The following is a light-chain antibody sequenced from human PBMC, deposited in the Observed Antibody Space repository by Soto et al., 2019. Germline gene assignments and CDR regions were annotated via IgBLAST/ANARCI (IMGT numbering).Light chain of an antibody. Sequence: QSALTQPASVSGSPGQSITMSCTGTSSDVGGHNYVSWYQQHPGKAPKLMIYEVSNRPSGVSNRFSGSKSGNTASLTISGLQAEDEADYYCISYTSSSTLAVFGTGTKLTVL. J-gene: IGLJ1*01. CDR2: EVS. CDR3: ISYTSSSTLAV. CDR1: SSDVGGHNY. V-gene: IGLV2-14*01.